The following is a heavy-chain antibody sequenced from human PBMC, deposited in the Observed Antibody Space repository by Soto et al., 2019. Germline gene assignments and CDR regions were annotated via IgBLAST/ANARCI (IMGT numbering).Heavy chain of an antibody. CDR3: AKVESGYDYGPFDY. CDR1: GFTFSSYG. CDR2: ISYDGSNK. V-gene: IGHV3-30*18. Sequence: GGSLRLSCAASGFTFSSYGMHWVRQAPGKGLEWVAVISYDGSNKYYADSVKGRFTISRDNSKNTLYLQMNSLRAEDTAVYYCAKVESGYDYGPFDYWGQGTLVTVSS. J-gene: IGHJ4*02. D-gene: IGHD5-12*01.